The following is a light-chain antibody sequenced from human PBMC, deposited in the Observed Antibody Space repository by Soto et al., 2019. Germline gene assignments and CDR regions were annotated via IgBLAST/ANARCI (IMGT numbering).Light chain of an antibody. CDR1: KSISNY. CDR3: RHRYIPLIP. Sequence: QMSHPPSSLSSSIKTSITIPXXASKSISNYLNWYQQKPGKAPKLLSYAASSLQSGVPSRFSGSGSGRDMTLIISIRQPEDFASCYSRHRYIPLIPFGQGRLPEIK. J-gene: IGKJ5*01. V-gene: IGKV1-39*01. CDR2: AAS.